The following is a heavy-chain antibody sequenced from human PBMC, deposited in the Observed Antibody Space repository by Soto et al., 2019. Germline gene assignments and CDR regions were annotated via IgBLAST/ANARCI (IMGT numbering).Heavy chain of an antibody. CDR1: GGSISSSSYY. V-gene: IGHV4-39*01. J-gene: IGHJ5*02. Sequence: PSETLSLTCTVAGGSISSSSYYWGWIRQPPGKGLEWIGSIYYSGSTYYNPSLKSRVTISVDTSKNQFSLRLSSVTAADTAVYYCARQGIAVAGTLLAGFDPWGQGTLVTVSS. CDR3: ARQGIAVAGTLLAGFDP. D-gene: IGHD6-19*01. CDR2: IYYSGST.